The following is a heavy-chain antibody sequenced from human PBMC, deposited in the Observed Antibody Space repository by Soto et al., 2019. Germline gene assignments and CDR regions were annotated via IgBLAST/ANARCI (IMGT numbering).Heavy chain of an antibody. CDR3: ASGLTIFGVVSPLYGMDV. V-gene: IGHV4-30-4*01. Sequence: SETLSLTCAVSGGSISSGDYYWSWIRQPPGKGLEWIGYIYYSGSTYYNPSLKSRVTISVDTSKNQFSLKLSSVTAANTAVYYCASGLTIFGVVSPLYGMDVWGQGTTVTVSS. CDR1: GGSISSGDYY. D-gene: IGHD3-3*01. J-gene: IGHJ6*02. CDR2: IYYSGST.